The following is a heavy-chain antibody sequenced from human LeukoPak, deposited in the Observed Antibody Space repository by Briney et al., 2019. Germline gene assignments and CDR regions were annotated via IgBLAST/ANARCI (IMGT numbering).Heavy chain of an antibody. CDR1: GGSFSGYY. D-gene: IGHD3-3*01. Sequence: PSETLSLTCAVYGGSFSGYYWSWIRQPPGKGLEWIGEINHSGSTNYNPSLKSRVTISVDTSKNQFSLKLSSVTAADTAVYYCARGGTYYDFWSGQSRTYYFDYWGQGTLVTVSS. CDR3: ARGGTYYDFWSGQSRTYYFDY. V-gene: IGHV4-34*01. CDR2: INHSGST. J-gene: IGHJ4*02.